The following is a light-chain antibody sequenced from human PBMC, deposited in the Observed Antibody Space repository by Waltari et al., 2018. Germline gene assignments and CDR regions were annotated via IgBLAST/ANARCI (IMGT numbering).Light chain of an antibody. V-gene: IGKV1-39*01. J-gene: IGKJ2*01. CDR3: QQSYSTPLYS. CDR1: QSISTW. Sequence: DIQMTQSPSSLSASVGDKVTITCRASQSISTWLAWFQLKPGKAPKLLIYAASTLQSGVSSRFTGSGSGTYFTLSITSLQPEDVATYYCQQSYSTPLYSFGQGTKLEIK. CDR2: AAS.